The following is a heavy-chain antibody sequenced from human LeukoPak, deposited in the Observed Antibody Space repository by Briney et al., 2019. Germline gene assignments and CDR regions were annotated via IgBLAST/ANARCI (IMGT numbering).Heavy chain of an antibody. CDR2: ISAYNGNT. CDR3: ARVADIAAAGYRDAFDI. V-gene: IGHV1-18*01. Sequence: GASVKVSCKASGYTFTSYGISWVRQAPGQGLEWMGWISAYNGNTNYAQKLQGRVTMTTDTSTSTAYMELRSLRSDDTAVYYCARVADIAAAGYRDAFDIWGQGTMVTVSS. D-gene: IGHD6-13*01. J-gene: IGHJ3*02. CDR1: GYTFTSYG.